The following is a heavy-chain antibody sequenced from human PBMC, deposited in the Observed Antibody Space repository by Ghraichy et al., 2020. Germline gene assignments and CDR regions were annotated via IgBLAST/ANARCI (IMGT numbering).Heavy chain of an antibody. J-gene: IGHJ4*01. CDR3: ATDHSSDYFFDY. CDR1: GFTFRGTW. Sequence: GGSLRLSCAASGFTFRGTWMHWIRQAPGKGLEWVSHTSTDGSTTTYADSVRGRFTISRDNANNTLYLQMNSLRVEDTAVYYCATDHSSDYFFDYWGHGTLVTVSS. CDR2: TSTDGSTT. D-gene: IGHD6-19*01. V-gene: IGHV3-74*01.